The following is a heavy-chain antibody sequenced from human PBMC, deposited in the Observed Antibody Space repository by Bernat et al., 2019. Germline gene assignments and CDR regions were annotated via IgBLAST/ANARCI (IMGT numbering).Heavy chain of an antibody. CDR1: GASISSSSHY. CDR3: ARFVGVGGHFDY. J-gene: IGHJ4*02. CDR2: IYYSGSS. D-gene: IGHD3-16*01. Sequence: QLQLQESGPGLVKPSETLSLTCTVSGASISSSSHYWGWIRQPPGKGLEWIASIYYSGSSYSNPSLKSRVTISVDTSRSQFSLKLSSVTAADTAVYYCARFVGVGGHFDYWGQGTLVTVSS. V-gene: IGHV4-39*01.